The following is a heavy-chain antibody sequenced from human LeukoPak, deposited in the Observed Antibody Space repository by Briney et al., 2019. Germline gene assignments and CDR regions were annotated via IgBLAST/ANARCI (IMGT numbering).Heavy chain of an antibody. D-gene: IGHD6-13*01. Sequence: PGGSLRLSCADSGFTCSSDSMNWVRQAPGKGLEWVSSISSSSSYIYYADSVKGRFTISRDNAKNSLYLQMNSLRAEDTAVYYCARARSGWYDYWGQGTLVTVSS. CDR3: ARARSGWYDY. J-gene: IGHJ4*02. V-gene: IGHV3-21*01. CDR2: ISSSSSYI. CDR1: GFTCSSDS.